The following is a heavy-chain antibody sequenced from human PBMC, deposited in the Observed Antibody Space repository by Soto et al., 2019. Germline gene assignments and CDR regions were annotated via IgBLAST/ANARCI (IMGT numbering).Heavy chain of an antibody. CDR1: GGSISSYY. CDR2: IYYSGST. V-gene: IGHV4-59*01. Sequence: SETLSLTCTVSGGSISSYYWSWIQQPPGKGLEWIGYIYYSGSTNYNPSLKSRVTISVDTSKNQFSLKLSSVTAADTAVYYCARTRTGAPDYWGQGTLVTVSS. J-gene: IGHJ4*02. D-gene: IGHD7-27*01. CDR3: ARTRTGAPDY.